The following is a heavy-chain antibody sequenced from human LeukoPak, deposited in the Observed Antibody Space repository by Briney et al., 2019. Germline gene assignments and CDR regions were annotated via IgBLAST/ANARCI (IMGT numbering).Heavy chain of an antibody. Sequence: PSETLSLTCTVSGGSISSYYWSWLRQPPGKGLEWIGYIYYSGSTNYNPSLKSRVTISVDTSKNQFSLKLSSVTAADTAVYYCARHPKAAMVYFDYWGQGTLVTVSS. CDR3: ARHPKAAMVYFDY. CDR1: GGSISSYY. V-gene: IGHV4-59*08. J-gene: IGHJ4*02. D-gene: IGHD5-18*01. CDR2: IYYSGST.